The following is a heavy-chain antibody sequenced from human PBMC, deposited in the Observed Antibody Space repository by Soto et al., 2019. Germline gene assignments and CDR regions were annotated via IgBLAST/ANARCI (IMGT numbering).Heavy chain of an antibody. CDR3: ARGYIYFRNYFDY. J-gene: IGHJ4*02. D-gene: IGHD5-18*01. CDR2: LSGGGSTT. Sequence: EVQLLESGGGLVQPGGSLRLSCAVSGFTLNNYAMSWVRQAPGKGLEWVPSLSGGGSTTNYAESVRGRFTISRDISRTTLFLEMSSLRAEDTALYYCARGYIYFRNYFDYWGQGALVTVSS. V-gene: IGHV3-23*01. CDR1: GFTLNNYA.